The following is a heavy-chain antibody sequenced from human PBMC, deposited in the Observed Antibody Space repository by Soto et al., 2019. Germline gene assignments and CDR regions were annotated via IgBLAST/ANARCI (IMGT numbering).Heavy chain of an antibody. CDR1: GYTFSGYY. J-gene: IGHJ6*02. CDR2: INPNSGGT. V-gene: IGHV1-2*02. CDR3: ARSLTEGXCTITGCYTRPLYGMDV. D-gene: IGHD2-2*02. Sequence: ASVKVSCKASGYTFSGYYIHWLRQAPGQGLEWMGWINPNSGGTNYAQKFQGRVTVTRDTPTSTAYMELSRLTSDDTAVYYCARSLTEGXCTITGCYTRPLYGMDVWGQGTTVTVSS.